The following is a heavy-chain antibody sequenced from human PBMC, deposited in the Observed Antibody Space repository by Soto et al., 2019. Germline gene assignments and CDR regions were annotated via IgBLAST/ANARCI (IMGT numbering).Heavy chain of an antibody. CDR3: VRDGTKTLRDWFDP. Sequence: SETLSLTCTVSGASISGFYWSWIPKSAWKGLEWIGRIYATGTTDYNPSLKSRVMMSVDTSKKQFSLKLRSVTAADTAVYYCVRDGTKTLRDWFDPWGQGISVTVSS. J-gene: IGHJ5*02. V-gene: IGHV4-4*07. CDR2: IYATGTT. D-gene: IGHD1-1*01. CDR1: GASISGFY.